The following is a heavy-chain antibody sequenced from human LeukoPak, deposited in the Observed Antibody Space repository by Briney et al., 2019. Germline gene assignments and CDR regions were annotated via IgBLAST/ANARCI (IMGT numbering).Heavy chain of an antibody. J-gene: IGHJ4*02. Sequence: SETLSLTCAVYGGSFSGYYWSWIRQPPGNGLEWIGEINHSGSTNYNPSLKSRVTISVDTSKNQFSLKLSSVTAADTAVYYCARGVPDSSGYYYLYFDYWGQGTLVTVSS. D-gene: IGHD3-22*01. CDR2: INHSGST. V-gene: IGHV4-34*01. CDR3: ARGVPDSSGYYYLYFDY. CDR1: GGSFSGYY.